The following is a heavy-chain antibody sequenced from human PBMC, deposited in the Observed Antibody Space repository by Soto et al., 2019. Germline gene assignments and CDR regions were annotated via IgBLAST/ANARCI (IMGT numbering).Heavy chain of an antibody. CDR2: INHSGST. CDR1: GGSFSGYY. CDR3: ARGSSYDFWSGSASARGYYYMDV. D-gene: IGHD3-3*01. V-gene: IGHV4-34*01. Sequence: PSETLSLTCAVYGGSFSGYYWSWIRQPPGKGLEWIGEINHSGSTNYNPSLKSRVTISVDTSKNQFSLKLSSVTAADTAVYYCARGSSYDFWSGSASARGYYYMDVRAKGTTVTVSS. J-gene: IGHJ6*03.